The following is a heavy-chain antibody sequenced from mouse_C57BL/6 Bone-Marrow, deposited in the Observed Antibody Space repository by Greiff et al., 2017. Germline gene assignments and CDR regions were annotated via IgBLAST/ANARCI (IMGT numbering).Heavy chain of an antibody. CDR3: TTLLHGSSSEGFAY. CDR2: IDPENGDT. Sequence: EVQLQQSGAELVRPGASVKLSCTASGFNIKDDYMHWVKQRPEQGLDWIGWIDPENGDTEYASKFQGKATITADPSSNTAYLQLSSLTSEDTAVYYCTTLLHGSSSEGFAYWGQGTLVTVSA. V-gene: IGHV14-4*01. J-gene: IGHJ3*01. D-gene: IGHD1-1*01. CDR1: GFNIKDDY.